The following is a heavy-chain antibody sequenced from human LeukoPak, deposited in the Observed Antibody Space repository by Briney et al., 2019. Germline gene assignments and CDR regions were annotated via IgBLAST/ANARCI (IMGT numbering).Heavy chain of an antibody. V-gene: IGHV5-10-1*01. CDR3: ARIQRDYFYHGMDV. CDR1: GYSFTTYW. CDR2: IDPSDSYI. Sequence: GESLKISCKGSGYSFTTYWISWVRQMPGKGLEWMGRIDPSDSYIKYSPSFHGHVTISAGKSIDTAYLQWSSLKASDSAMYYCARIQRDYFYHGMDVWGQGTTVTVSS. J-gene: IGHJ6*02. D-gene: IGHD5-18*01.